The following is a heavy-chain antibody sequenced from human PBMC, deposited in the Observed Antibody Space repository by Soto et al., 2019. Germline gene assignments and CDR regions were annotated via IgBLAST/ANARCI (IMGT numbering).Heavy chain of an antibody. CDR1: GFTFINYA. CDR3: ARKVLVSTSRPDWWYFDL. J-gene: IGHJ2*01. D-gene: IGHD2-2*01. V-gene: IGHV3-23*01. CDR2: ISGGGDRT. Sequence: EVQLLESGGGLVQPGGSRRLSCVGSGFTFINYAMNWVRQTPGKGLEWVSTISGGGDRTFDADTVKGRFTISRDNSKNTVNLQMNSLRADNTAVYYCARKVLVSTSRPDWWYFDLWGRGTLVTVSS.